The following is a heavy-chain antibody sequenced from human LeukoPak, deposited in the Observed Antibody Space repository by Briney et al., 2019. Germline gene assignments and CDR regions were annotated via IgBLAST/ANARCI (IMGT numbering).Heavy chain of an antibody. D-gene: IGHD2-2*01. CDR3: ARIVVVPALGWFDP. J-gene: IGHJ5*02. V-gene: IGHV1-18*01. Sequence: ASVKVSCKASGYTFTSYGISWVRQAPGQGLEWMGWISAYNGNTNYAQKLQGRVTMTTDTSTSTAYMELRSLRADDTAVYYCARIVVVPALGWFDPWGQGTLVTVSS. CDR1: GYTFTSYG. CDR2: ISAYNGNT.